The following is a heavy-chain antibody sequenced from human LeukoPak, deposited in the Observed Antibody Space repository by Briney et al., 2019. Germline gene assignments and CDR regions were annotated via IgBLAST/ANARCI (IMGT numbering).Heavy chain of an antibody. CDR1: GFTFSSYA. CDR2: ISSSSRSI. J-gene: IGHJ4*02. V-gene: IGHV3-21*01. D-gene: IGHD1-20*01. Sequence: PGRSLRLSCAASGFTFSSYAMHWVRQAPGKGLEWVSSISSSSRSIFYADSVRGRFTTSRDNAKNSLFLQMNSLRAEDTAVYYCARTHGTLTGTGFDYWGQGTLVTVSS. CDR3: ARTHGTLTGTGFDY.